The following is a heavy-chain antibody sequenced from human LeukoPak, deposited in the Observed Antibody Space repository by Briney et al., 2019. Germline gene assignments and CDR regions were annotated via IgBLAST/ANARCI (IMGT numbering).Heavy chain of an antibody. Sequence: GGSLRLSCAASGFTLDDYAMHWVRQAPGKGLEWVSGISWNSGSIGYADSVKGRFTISRDNAKNSLYLQMNSLRAEDTALYYCSKDIHYYYYYGMDVWGHGTTVTVSS. CDR2: ISWNSGSI. CDR1: GFTLDDYA. CDR3: SKDIHYYYYYGMDV. J-gene: IGHJ6*02. V-gene: IGHV3-9*01.